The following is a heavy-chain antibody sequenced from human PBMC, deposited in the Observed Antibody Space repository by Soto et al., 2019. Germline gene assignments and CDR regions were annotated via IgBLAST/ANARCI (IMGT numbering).Heavy chain of an antibody. D-gene: IGHD2-8*02. CDR1: GFTFSSYG. J-gene: IGHJ4*02. V-gene: IGHV3-30*02. CDR2: IWYDGSNK. Sequence: GGSLRLSCAASGFTFSSYGMHWVRQAPGKGLEWVAVIWYDGSNKYYVDSVKGRFTISRDNSKNTLYLHMDSLRPEDTAVYYCVKDFDRTWSFDFWGQGTLVTVSS. CDR3: VKDFDRTWSFDF.